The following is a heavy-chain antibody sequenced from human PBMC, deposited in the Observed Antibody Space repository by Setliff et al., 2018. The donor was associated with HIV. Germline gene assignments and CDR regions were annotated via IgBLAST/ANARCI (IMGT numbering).Heavy chain of an antibody. CDR2: TSGYNGNT. CDR1: GYNFPTYG. CDR3: ARDLFTVPSREGYDY. Sequence: GASVKVSCKASGYNFPTYGISWVRQAPGQGLEWVGWTSGYNGNTNYTQKLQNRVTMTTDTSTSTAYMELRSLRSDDTAVYYCARDLFTVPSREGYDYWGQGTLVTVSS. D-gene: IGHD1-26*01. V-gene: IGHV1-18*01. J-gene: IGHJ4*02.